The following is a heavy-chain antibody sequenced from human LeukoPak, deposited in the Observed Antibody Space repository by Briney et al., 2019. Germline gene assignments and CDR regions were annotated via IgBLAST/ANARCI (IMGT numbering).Heavy chain of an antibody. CDR2: ISAYNGNT. V-gene: IGHV1-18*01. CDR1: GYTFTSYG. D-gene: IGHD6-19*01. Sequence: ASVKVSCTASGYTFTSYGISWVRQAPGQGLEWMGWISAYNGNTNYAQKLQGRVTMTTDTSTSTAYMELRSLRSDDTAVYYCARDRAVAGDYWYFDLWGRGTLVTVSS. J-gene: IGHJ2*01. CDR3: ARDRAVAGDYWYFDL.